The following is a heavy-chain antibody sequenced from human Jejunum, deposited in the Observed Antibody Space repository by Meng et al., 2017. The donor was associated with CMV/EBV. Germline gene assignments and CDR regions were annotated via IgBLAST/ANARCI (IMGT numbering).Heavy chain of an antibody. CDR2: ISGSGRDT. Sequence: GFSFRNYAMSWVRQRPGQGLEWVSAISGSGRDTYYADSVKGRFTISRDISKNTLFLQMNSLRADDTAVYYCAKVITAGSYYYFDYWGQGARVTVSS. V-gene: IGHV3-23*01. CDR1: GFSFRNYA. J-gene: IGHJ4*02. D-gene: IGHD1-26*01. CDR3: AKVITAGSYYYFDY.